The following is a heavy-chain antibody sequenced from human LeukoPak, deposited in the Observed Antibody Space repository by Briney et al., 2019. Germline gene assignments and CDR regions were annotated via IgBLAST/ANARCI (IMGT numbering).Heavy chain of an antibody. D-gene: IGHD6-19*01. V-gene: IGHV1-46*03. CDR1: GYTFTSYY. CDR3: ARSRIAVAGPPSS. CDR2: INPSGGST. Sequence: ASLKASCKASGYTFTSYYMHWVRQAPGQGLEWMGIINPSGGSTSYAQKFQGRVTMTRDTSTSTVYMELSSLRSEDTAVYYCARSRIAVAGPPSSWGQGTLVTVSS. J-gene: IGHJ4*02.